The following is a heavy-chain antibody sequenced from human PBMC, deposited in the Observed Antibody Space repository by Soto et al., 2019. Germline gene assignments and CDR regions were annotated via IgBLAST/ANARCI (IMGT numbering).Heavy chain of an antibody. D-gene: IGHD3-9*01. J-gene: IGHJ4*02. Sequence: QVQLQESGPGLVKPSQTLSLTCTVSGGSISSGGYYWSWIRQHPGKGLEWIGYIYYSGSTYYNPFLKSRVTISVDTSKNQFSLKLSSVTAADTAVYYCARGNGGRDEILVFDYWGQGTLVTVSS. V-gene: IGHV4-31*03. CDR3: ARGNGGRDEILVFDY. CDR1: GGSISSGGYY. CDR2: IYYSGST.